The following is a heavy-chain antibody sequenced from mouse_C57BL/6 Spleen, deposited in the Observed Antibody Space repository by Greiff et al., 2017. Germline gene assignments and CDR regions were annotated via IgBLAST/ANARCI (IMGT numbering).Heavy chain of an antibody. CDR1: GYAFSSSW. V-gene: IGHV1-82*01. CDR3: ARANYYGSSYHDY. J-gene: IGHJ2*01. D-gene: IGHD1-1*01. CDR2: IYPGDGDT. Sequence: QVQLQQSGPELVKPGASVKISCKASGYAFSSSWMNWVKQRPGKGLEWIGRIYPGDGDTNYNGKFKGKATLTADKSSSTAYMQLSSLTSEDSAVYLCARANYYGSSYHDYWGQGTTLTVSS.